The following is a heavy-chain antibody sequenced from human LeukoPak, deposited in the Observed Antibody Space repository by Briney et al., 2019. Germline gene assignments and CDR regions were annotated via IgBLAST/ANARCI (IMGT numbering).Heavy chain of an antibody. CDR3: ARAPIYGSGSYKGNWFDP. CDR2: IYYSGST. CDR1: GDSISSRSYY. D-gene: IGHD3-10*01. V-gene: IGHV4-39*07. Sequence: SETLSLTCTVSGDSISSRSYYWGWIRQPPGKGLEWIGSIYYSGSTYYNPSLKSRVTISVNTSKNQFSLKLSSVTAADTAVYYCARAPIYGSGSYKGNWFDPWGQGTLVTVSS. J-gene: IGHJ5*02.